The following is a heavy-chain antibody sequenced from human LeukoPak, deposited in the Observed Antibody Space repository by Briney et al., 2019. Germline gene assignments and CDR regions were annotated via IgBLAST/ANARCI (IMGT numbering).Heavy chain of an antibody. CDR1: GLTFSSFS. D-gene: IGHD3-22*01. CDR2: INTVASYI. V-gene: IGHV3-21*06. J-gene: IGHJ4*02. CDR3: ARLRRNRDKSGFYYYYDY. Sequence: GGSLRLSCAASGLTFSSFSFNWVRQGPGKGLEWVSSINTVASYIYYADSVKGRFTISRDNAKNSLYLQMNSLRAEDTGVYYCARLRRNRDKSGFYYYYDYWGQGTLVTASS.